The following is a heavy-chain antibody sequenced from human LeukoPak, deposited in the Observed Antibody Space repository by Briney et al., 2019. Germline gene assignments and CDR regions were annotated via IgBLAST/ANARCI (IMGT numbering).Heavy chain of an antibody. CDR2: INPISGGT. V-gene: IGHV1-2*06. CDR1: GYTFTGHY. J-gene: IGHJ4*02. CDR3: ATWAGSKCSSSNLPKFIYY. Sequence: ASVKVSCKASGYTFTGHYMHWVRQAPGQGLEWMGRINPISGGTNYAQKFQGRVTMTRDTPISTAYVEMSKLTPDDTAVYQCATWAGSKCSSSNLPKFIYYWGQGTLVTVSS. D-gene: IGHD2-2*01.